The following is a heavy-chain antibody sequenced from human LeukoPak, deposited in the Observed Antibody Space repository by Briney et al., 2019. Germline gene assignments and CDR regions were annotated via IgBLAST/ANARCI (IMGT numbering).Heavy chain of an antibody. Sequence: QSGGSLRLSCAASGFTFSSYAMHWVRQAPGKGLEWVAVISYDGSNENYADSVKGRFTISRDNSKNTLYLQMNSLRAEDTAVYYCAKSNLWDGDLYDAYDVWGQGAMVTVSS. V-gene: IGHV3-30-3*02. D-gene: IGHD3-10*01. J-gene: IGHJ3*01. CDR1: GFTFSSYA. CDR3: AKSNLWDGDLYDAYDV. CDR2: ISYDGSNE.